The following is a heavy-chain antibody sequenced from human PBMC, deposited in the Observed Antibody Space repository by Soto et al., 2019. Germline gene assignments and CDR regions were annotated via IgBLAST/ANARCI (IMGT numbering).Heavy chain of an antibody. J-gene: IGHJ6*02. V-gene: IGHV3-30*18. CDR2: ISYDGSNK. CDR1: GFTFSSYG. Sequence: XVSLRLSCAASGFTFSSYGMHWVRQAPGKGLEWVAVISYDGSNKYYADSVKGRFTISGDNSKNTLYLQMNSLRAEDTAVYYCAKDRKGGMDVWGQGTTVTVSS. CDR3: AKDRKGGMDV.